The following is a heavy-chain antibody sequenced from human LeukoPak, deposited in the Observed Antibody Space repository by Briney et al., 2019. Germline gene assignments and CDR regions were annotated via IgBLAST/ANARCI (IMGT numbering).Heavy chain of an antibody. Sequence: GGSLRLSCAASGFTVSSNYMSWVRQAPGKGLEWVSVIYSGGSTYYADSVKGRFTISRDNSKNTLYLQMNSLRAEDTAVYYCAREYCSSTSCIPAPYYMGVWGKGTTVTVSS. CDR1: GFTVSSNY. J-gene: IGHJ6*03. V-gene: IGHV3-66*02. CDR2: IYSGGST. CDR3: AREYCSSTSCIPAPYYMGV. D-gene: IGHD2-2*01.